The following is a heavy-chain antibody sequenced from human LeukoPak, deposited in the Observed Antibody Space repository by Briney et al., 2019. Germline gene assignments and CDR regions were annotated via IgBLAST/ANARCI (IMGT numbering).Heavy chain of an antibody. D-gene: IGHD3-22*01. CDR3: AKVGDSSGYYNPYFDY. CDR1: GFTFDEYA. J-gene: IGHJ4*02. V-gene: IGHV3-9*01. CDR2: ISWNSGSI. Sequence: PGRSLRLSCAASGFTFDEYAMHWVRQAPGKGLEWVSGISWNSGSIGYADSVKGRFTISRDSAKNSLYLQMNSLRAEDTALYYCAKVGDSSGYYNPYFDYWGQGTLVTVSS.